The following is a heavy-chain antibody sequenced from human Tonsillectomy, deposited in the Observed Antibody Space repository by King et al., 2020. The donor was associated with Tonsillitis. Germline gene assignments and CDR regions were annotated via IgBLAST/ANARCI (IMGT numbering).Heavy chain of an antibody. D-gene: IGHD3-10*01. Sequence: VQRVESGGGVVQPGGSLRLSCAASGFTFSSYGMHWVRQAPGKGLEWVAFIRYDGSKKYYGDSVKGRFTISRDNSKNTIYLQMNSLRAEDTAVYYCAKDPTGGWFGEELNYFDYWGRGTLVTVSS. V-gene: IGHV3-30*02. CDR2: IRYDGSKK. J-gene: IGHJ4*02. CDR1: GFTFSSYG. CDR3: AKDPTGGWFGEELNYFDY.